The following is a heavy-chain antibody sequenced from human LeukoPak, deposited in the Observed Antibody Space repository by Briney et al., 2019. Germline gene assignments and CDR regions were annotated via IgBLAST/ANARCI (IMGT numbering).Heavy chain of an antibody. D-gene: IGHD4-23*01. CDR2: MSGSGGTT. Sequence: PGGSLRLSCAASGFTFSNYAMNCVRQTPGKGLEWVSVMSGSGGTTYYADSVKGRFTISRDNSKTTVYLQMNSLRAEDTAVYYCAKDQSMDGGNVRGYFDPWGQGTLVTVTS. CDR1: GFTFSNYA. J-gene: IGHJ5*02. CDR3: AKDQSMDGGNVRGYFDP. V-gene: IGHV3-23*01.